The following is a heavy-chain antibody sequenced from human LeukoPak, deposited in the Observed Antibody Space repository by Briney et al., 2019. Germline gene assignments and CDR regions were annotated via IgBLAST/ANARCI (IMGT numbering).Heavy chain of an antibody. D-gene: IGHD3-3*01. J-gene: IGHJ4*02. CDR1: GYTFTGYY. CDR3: AVVLRFLEWPDY. CDR2: INPNSGGT. V-gene: IGHV1-2*02. Sequence: ASVKVSCKASGYTFTGYYMHWVRQAPGQGLEWMGWINPNSGGTNYAQKFQGRVTMTRDTSISTAYMGLSRLRSDDTAVYYCAVVLRFLEWPDYWGQGTLVTVSS.